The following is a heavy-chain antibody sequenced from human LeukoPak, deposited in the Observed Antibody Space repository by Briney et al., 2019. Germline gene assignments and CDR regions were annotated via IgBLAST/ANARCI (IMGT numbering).Heavy chain of an antibody. CDR1: GFTFSNYW. V-gene: IGHV3-7*01. CDR2: IKDDGSES. CDR3: ARTIRGY. Sequence: PGGSLRLSCAASGFTFSNYWMSWVRQAPGKGLEWVANIKDDGSESYCVDSVKGRFTISRDNAKNSLYLQMTSLRDEDTAVYYCARTIRGYWGQGTLVTVSS. D-gene: IGHD4/OR15-4a*01. J-gene: IGHJ4*02.